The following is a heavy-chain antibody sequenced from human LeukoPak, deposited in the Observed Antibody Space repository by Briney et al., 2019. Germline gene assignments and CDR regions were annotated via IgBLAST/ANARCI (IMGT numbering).Heavy chain of an antibody. CDR2: ISNDGTKD. D-gene: IGHD5-18*01. V-gene: IGHV3-30*18. CDR3: AKRLVGGYSYGPLDY. J-gene: IGHJ4*02. Sequence: QAGGSLRLSCAASGFTFSTFGMHWGRQAPGKGLGRVTVISNDGTKDQYADSVRGRFTISRDNSKNTLYLQMNSLRPEDTAVYYCAKRLVGGYSYGPLDYWGQGTLVTVSS. CDR1: GFTFSTFG.